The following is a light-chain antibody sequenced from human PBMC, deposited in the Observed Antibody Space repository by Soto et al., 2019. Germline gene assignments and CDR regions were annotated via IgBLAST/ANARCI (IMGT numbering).Light chain of an antibody. CDR1: SSNIGAGYD. CDR3: SSYTSTFTYV. J-gene: IGLJ1*01. V-gene: IGLV1-40*01. Sequence: QSVLTQPPSVSGAPGQRVTISCTGSSSNIGAGYDVHWYQQLPGTAPKLLIYGNSNRPSGVPDRFSGSKSGTSASLAITGLQAEDEADYYCSSYTSTFTYVFGAGTKVTVL. CDR2: GNS.